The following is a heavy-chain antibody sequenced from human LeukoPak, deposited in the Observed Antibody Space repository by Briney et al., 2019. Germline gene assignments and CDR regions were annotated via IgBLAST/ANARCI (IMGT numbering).Heavy chain of an antibody. CDR2: IYYSGST. D-gene: IGHD3-10*01. CDR1: GGSISSYY. Sequence: PSETLSLTXTVSGGSISSYYWSWIRQPPGKGLEWIGYIYYSGSTNYNPSLKSRVTISVDTSKNQFSLKLSSVTAADTAVYYCARVDGELWFGELLAFDIWGQGTMVTVSS. V-gene: IGHV4-59*01. CDR3: ARVDGELWFGELLAFDI. J-gene: IGHJ3*02.